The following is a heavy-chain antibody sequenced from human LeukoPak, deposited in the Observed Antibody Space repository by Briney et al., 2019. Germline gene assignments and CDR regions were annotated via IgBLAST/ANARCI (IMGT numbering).Heavy chain of an antibody. Sequence: SETLSLTCTVSGGSISSSSYYWGWIRQPPGKGLEWIGSIYYSGSTYYNPSLKSRVTISVDTSKNQFSLKLSSVTAADTAVYYCARNPVMIKFGGVIANYFDYWGQGTLVTVSS. J-gene: IGHJ4*02. V-gene: IGHV4-39*01. CDR1: GGSISSSSYY. CDR2: IYYSGST. D-gene: IGHD3-16*02. CDR3: ARNPVMIKFGGVIANYFDY.